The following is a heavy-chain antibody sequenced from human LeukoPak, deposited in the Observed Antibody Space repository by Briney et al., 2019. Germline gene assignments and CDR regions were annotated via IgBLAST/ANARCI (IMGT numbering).Heavy chain of an antibody. CDR3: ARDTTNYDFWSGYEYYFDY. Sequence: GGSLRLSCAASGFTFSSYSMNWVRQAPGKGLEWVSSISNSSSYIYYADSVKGRFTISRDNAKNSLYLQMNSLRAEDTAVYYCARDTTNYDFWSGYEYYFDYWGQGTLVTVSS. V-gene: IGHV3-21*01. J-gene: IGHJ4*02. CDR2: ISNSSSYI. CDR1: GFTFSSYS. D-gene: IGHD3-3*01.